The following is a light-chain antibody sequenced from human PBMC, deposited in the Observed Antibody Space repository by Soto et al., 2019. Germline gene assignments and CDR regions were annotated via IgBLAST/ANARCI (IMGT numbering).Light chain of an antibody. CDR2: EVT. J-gene: IGLJ1*01. Sequence: QSALTQPASVSGSPGQSITISCTGTSSDVGGYNYVSWYQQRPGKAPKLMIYEVTNRPSGVSNRFSGSKSGNTASLTISGLQAEDEANYSCSSYTSSGTRGLFGTGTKLTVL. V-gene: IGLV2-14*01. CDR3: SSYTSSGTRGL. CDR1: SSDVGGYNY.